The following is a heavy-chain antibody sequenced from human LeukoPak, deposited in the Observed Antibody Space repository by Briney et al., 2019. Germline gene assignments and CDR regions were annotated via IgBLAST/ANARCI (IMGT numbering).Heavy chain of an antibody. CDR2: INPYGGST. V-gene: IGHV1-46*01. CDR1: GFTFSSYG. CDR3: ARGSLGYYGSGSPLLLDAFDI. D-gene: IGHD3-10*01. J-gene: IGHJ3*02. Sequence: GGSLRLSCAASGFTFSSYGMHWVRQAPGQGLEWMGIINPYGGSTSYPQKFQGRVIMTRNTSISTAYMELSSLRSEDTAVYYCARGSLGYYGSGSPLLLDAFDIWGQGTMVTVSS.